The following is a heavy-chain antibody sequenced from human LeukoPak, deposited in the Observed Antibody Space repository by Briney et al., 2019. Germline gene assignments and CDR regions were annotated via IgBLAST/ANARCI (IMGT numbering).Heavy chain of an antibody. D-gene: IGHD3-10*01. J-gene: IGHJ4*02. CDR2: ISSSSSYI. V-gene: IGHV3-21*01. CDR1: GFTFSSYS. CDR3: ARDLQYGSGSYYQFPYYFDY. Sequence: PGGSLRLSCAASGFTFSSYSMNWVRQAPGKGLEWVSSISSSSSYIYYADSVKGRFTISRDNAKNSLYLQMNSLRAEDTAVYYCARDLQYGSGSYYQFPYYFDYWGQGTLVTVSS.